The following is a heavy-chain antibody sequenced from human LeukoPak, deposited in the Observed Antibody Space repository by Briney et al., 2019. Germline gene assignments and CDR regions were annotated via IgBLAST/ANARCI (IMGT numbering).Heavy chain of an antibody. V-gene: IGHV4-34*01. Sequence: SETLSLTCTVSGGSISSYYWSWIRQPPGKGLEWIGEINHSGSTNYNPSLKSRVTISVDTSKNQFSLKLSSVTAADTAVYYCARHLGPLRGPAARSRAGMDVWGQGTTVTVSS. CDR3: ARHLGPLRGPAARSRAGMDV. CDR2: INHSGST. J-gene: IGHJ6*02. D-gene: IGHD2-2*01. CDR1: GGSISSYY.